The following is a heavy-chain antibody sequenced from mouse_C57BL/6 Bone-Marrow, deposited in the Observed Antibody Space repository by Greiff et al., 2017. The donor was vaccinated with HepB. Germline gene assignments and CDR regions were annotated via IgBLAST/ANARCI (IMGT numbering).Heavy chain of an antibody. V-gene: IGHV1-55*01. CDR1: GYTFTSYW. D-gene: IGHD1-1*02. CDR2: IYPGSGST. Sequence: QVQLQQSGAELVKPGASVKMSCKASGYTFTSYWITWVKQRPGQGLEWIGDIYPGSGSTNYNEKFKSKATLTVDTSSSTAYLQLSSLASEDSAVYYGASGGYPYYAMDYWGQGTAVAVSA. J-gene: IGHJ4*01. CDR3: ASGGYPYYAMDY.